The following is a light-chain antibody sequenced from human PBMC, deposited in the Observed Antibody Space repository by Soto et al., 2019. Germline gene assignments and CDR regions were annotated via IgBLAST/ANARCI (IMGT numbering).Light chain of an antibody. V-gene: IGLV2-14*01. CDR3: CSLTTRDSHV. CDR2: DVN. J-gene: IGLJ1*01. Sequence: QSALTQPASVSGSPGQSITISCTGTISDIGGYNFISWYQHHPGKAPKLVIYDVNNRPSGISYRFSGSKSGNTASLTISGLQAEDEADYYCCSLTTRDSHVFGTGTKLTVL. CDR1: ISDIGGYNF.